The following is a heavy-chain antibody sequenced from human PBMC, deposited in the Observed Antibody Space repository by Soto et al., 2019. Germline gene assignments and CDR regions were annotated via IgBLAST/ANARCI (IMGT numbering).Heavy chain of an antibody. CDR2: IDHSGSA. Sequence: QEQLQESGPGLVKPSQTLSLTCTVSAGSIRSGDYYWTWIRQPPGKGLEWIGYIDHSGSAYYNPSLKSRATISIDTSNNQFSLKMTSVTAADTAVYYCAGELGTFYFDHWGQGTLVTVSS. V-gene: IGHV4-30-4*01. D-gene: IGHD7-27*01. CDR3: AGELGTFYFDH. J-gene: IGHJ4*02. CDR1: AGSIRSGDYY.